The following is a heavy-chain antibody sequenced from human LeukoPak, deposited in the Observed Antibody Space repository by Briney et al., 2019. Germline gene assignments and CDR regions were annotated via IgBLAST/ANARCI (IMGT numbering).Heavy chain of an antibody. CDR2: ISSSGSTI. CDR1: GFSFNSFE. V-gene: IGHV3-48*03. J-gene: IGHJ4*02. D-gene: IGHD6-19*01. CDR3: ARGWYNSGYYCDY. Sequence: GGSLRLSCAASGFSFNSFEMRWVRQAPGKGLEWVSYISSSGSTIYYAGSVKGRFTISRDNAKNSLYLQMNSLRAEETAVYYCARGWYNSGYYCDYWGQGTLVTVSS.